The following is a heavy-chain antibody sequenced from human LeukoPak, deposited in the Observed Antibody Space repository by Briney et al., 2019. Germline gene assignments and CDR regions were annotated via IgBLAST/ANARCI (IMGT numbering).Heavy chain of an antibody. CDR1: VGFLNAYY. J-gene: IGHJ4*02. CDR2: ISYSGDT. CDR3: ARHLNKNGYNYYFDY. Sequence: SEPQSLLCTLSVGFLNAYYGSWIRHPTGKGLEWIRYISYSGDTNYNPSLKSRVPISVDTSSHQFCLRLSSVTVTDTAVYYCARHLNKNGYNYYFDYWGQGTLVADSS. D-gene: IGHD5-24*01. V-gene: IGHV4-59*08.